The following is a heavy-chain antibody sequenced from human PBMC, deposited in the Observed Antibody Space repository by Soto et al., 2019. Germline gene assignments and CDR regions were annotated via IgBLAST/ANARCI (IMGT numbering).Heavy chain of an antibody. J-gene: IGHJ3*02. CDR1: GGSICSGGYD. D-gene: IGHD6-19*01. CDR3: ARHRKTWYSSGWYDAFDI. CDR2: IYYSGST. Sequence: PSETLSLTCTVSGGSICSGGYDWSWIRQHPGTGLEWIGYIYYSGSTYYNPSLKSRVTISVDTSKNQFSLKLSSVTAADTAVYYCARHRKTWYSSGWYDAFDIWGQGTMVTVSS. V-gene: IGHV4-39*01.